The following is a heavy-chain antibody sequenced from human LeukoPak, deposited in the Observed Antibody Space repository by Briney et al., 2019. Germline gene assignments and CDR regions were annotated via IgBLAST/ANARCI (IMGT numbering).Heavy chain of an antibody. CDR3: AIGYVGGEYSYGFSDY. D-gene: IGHD5-18*01. Sequence: AAVSVCFTASAYSFTSYAINLLRQATGQGHGWMWLMNPNSGNTAYSQKVHVKVTMTRNTAITTASMYLSMLSLMDTAAAYCAIGYVGGEYSYGFSDYWGQGTLVTVSS. V-gene: IGHV1-8*01. CDR2: MNPNSGNT. J-gene: IGHJ4*02. CDR1: AYSFTSYA.